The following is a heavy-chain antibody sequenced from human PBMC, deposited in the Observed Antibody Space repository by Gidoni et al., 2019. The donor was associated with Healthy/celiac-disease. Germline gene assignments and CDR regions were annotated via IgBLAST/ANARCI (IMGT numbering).Heavy chain of an antibody. J-gene: IGHJ2*01. V-gene: IGHV3-23*01. CDR3: AKDSYYGSGSYYIGEDWYFDL. CDR2: ISGSGGST. Sequence: EVQLLESGGGLVQPGGSLRLSCAAYGFTFSSYAMSWVRQAPGKGLEWVSAISGSGGSTYYADSVKGRFTISRDNSKNTLYLQMNSLRAEDTAVYYCAKDSYYGSGSYYIGEDWYFDLWGRGTLVTVSS. CDR1: GFTFSSYA. D-gene: IGHD3-10*01.